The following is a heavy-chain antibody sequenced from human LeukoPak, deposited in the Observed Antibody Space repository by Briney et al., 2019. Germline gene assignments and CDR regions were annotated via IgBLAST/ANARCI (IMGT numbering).Heavy chain of an antibody. CDR3: AVDVGAYFDD. J-gene: IGHJ4*02. D-gene: IGHD3-16*01. CDR2: ISGSGGST. V-gene: IGHV3-23*01. Sequence: GGSLRLSCAASGFTFSSYAMSWVRQAPGKGLEWVSAISGSGGSTYYADSVKGRCTISRDNSKKTQYLQMNSAAAEDMAVYYCAVDVGAYFDDWGEGALVTASS. CDR1: GFTFSSYA.